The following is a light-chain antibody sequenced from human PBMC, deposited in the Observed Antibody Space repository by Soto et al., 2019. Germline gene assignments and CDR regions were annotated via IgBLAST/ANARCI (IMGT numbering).Light chain of an antibody. V-gene: IGLV1-51*01. J-gene: IGLJ2*01. CDR2: DND. CDR1: SSNIGNDY. Sequence: QSVLTQPPSVSAAPGQKVTISCSGSSSNIGNDYVSWYQHLPGTAPKLLIYDNDKRPSGIPDRCSGSKSGTSATLGITGLQNGDEADYDCGTWDSSLSAGVFGGGTKLTVL. CDR3: GTWDSSLSAGV.